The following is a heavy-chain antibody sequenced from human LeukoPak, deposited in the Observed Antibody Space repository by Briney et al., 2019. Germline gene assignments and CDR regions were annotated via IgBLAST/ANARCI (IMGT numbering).Heavy chain of an antibody. CDR2: IYYSGST. J-gene: IGHJ4*02. V-gene: IGHV4-59*01. D-gene: IGHD3-10*01. CDR3: AREANYYGSGSYFEGTFDY. CDR1: GGSISTYY. Sequence: SETLSLTCTVSGGSISTYYWSWIRQSPGKGLESIGYIYYSGSTNYNPSLKSRVTISIDTSKNEFSLRLTSVTAADTAVYYCAREANYYGSGSYFEGTFDYWGQGSLVTVSS.